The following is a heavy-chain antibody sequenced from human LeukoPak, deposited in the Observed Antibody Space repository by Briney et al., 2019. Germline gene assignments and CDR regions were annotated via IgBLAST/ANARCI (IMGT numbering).Heavy chain of an antibody. CDR1: GGSFSGYY. CDR3: ARAARDDWVDP. J-gene: IGHJ5*02. V-gene: IGHV4-34*01. CDR2: INHSGRT. Sequence: SETLSLTCAVYGGSFSGYYWSWIRQPPGKGLEWIGEINHSGRTNYNPSLKSRVTISVDTSKNQFSLKLSSVTAADTVVYYCARAARDDWVDPWGQGTLVTVSS.